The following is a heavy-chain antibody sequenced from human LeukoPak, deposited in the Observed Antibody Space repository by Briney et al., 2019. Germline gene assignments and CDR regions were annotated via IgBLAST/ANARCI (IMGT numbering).Heavy chain of an antibody. J-gene: IGHJ5*02. CDR1: GGSISSYY. CDR3: ARELEPRLNWFDP. CDR2: IYYSGST. V-gene: IGHV4-59*01. D-gene: IGHD1-1*01. Sequence: SETLSLTCTVSGGSISSYYWRWIRQPPGKGLEWIGYIYYSGSTNYNPSLKSRVTISVDTSKNQFSLKLSSVTAADTAVYYCARELEPRLNWFDPWGQGTLVTVSS.